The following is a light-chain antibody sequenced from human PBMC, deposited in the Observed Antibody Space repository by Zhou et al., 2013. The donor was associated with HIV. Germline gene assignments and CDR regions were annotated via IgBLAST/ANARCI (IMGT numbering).Light chain of an antibody. V-gene: IGKV1-27*01. CDR2: AAS. CDR1: QAIRNY. CDR3: QQYSVNSRT. J-gene: IGKJ1*01. Sequence: DIQMTQSPSSLSASVGDRVTITCRASQAIRNYLAWYQQKPGKVPKLLIYAASTLQSGVPSRFSGSGSGTDFTLTISSLQPDDFATYYCQQYSVNSRTFGQGTKVEIK.